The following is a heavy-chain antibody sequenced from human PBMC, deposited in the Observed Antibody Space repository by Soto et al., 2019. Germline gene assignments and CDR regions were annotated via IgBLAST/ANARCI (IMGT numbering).Heavy chain of an antibody. CDR1: GFTFSNAW. CDR2: IKSKTDGGTT. J-gene: IGHJ6*02. CDR3: TTEMGYNIRPYGMDV. Sequence: VQLVESGGGLVKPGGSLRLSCAASGFTFSNAWMNWVRQAPGKGLEWVGRIKSKTDGGTTDYAAPVKGRFTISRDDSKNTLYLQMNSLKTEDTAVYYCTTEMGYNIRPYGMDVWGQGTTVTVSS. V-gene: IGHV3-15*07. D-gene: IGHD5-18*01.